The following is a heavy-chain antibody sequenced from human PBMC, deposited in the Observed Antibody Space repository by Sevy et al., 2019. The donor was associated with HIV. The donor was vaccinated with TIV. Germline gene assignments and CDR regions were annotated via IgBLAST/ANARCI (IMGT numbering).Heavy chain of an antibody. D-gene: IGHD6-19*01. Sequence: GGSLRLSRAASGFTFSYYEMHWVRQAPGRGLEWVSYISSSGSTIYYADSVKGRFTISRDNAKNSLYLQMNSLRAEDTAVYYCVRDQGEQWLSVDWFDPWGQGTLVTVSS. V-gene: IGHV3-48*03. CDR2: ISSSGSTI. CDR3: VRDQGEQWLSVDWFDP. J-gene: IGHJ5*02. CDR1: GFTFSYYE.